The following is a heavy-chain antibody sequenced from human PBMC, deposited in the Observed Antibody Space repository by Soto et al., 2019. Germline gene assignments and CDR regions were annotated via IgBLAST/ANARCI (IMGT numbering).Heavy chain of an antibody. J-gene: IGHJ5*01. CDR2: VTAGNGDT. CDR3: AREYPGFDP. CDR1: GYTFTTYA. D-gene: IGHD2-2*02. V-gene: IGHV1-3*01. Sequence: ASVKVSCKASGYTFTTYAIHWVRQAPGEGLEWVGWVTAGNGDTKYAQKFQGRVTLTRDISASTAYMELSSLTSEDTAVYYCAREYPGFDPWGQGTLVTVSS.